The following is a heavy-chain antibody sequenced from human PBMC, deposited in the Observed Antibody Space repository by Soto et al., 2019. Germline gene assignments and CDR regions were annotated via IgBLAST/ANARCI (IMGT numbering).Heavy chain of an antibody. CDR3: ARADWQRRDWNDPFDY. CDR2: ITGRGNVI. Sequence: QGQLVESGGGLVKPGGSLRLSCEASGFTFSDYYMAWIRQAPGKGLEWVSYITGRGNVIYYADSVKGRCTISRDNARNTLFLHFRSLRAEDTAVYYCARADWQRRDWNDPFDYWGQGTLVTVSS. D-gene: IGHD1-1*01. J-gene: IGHJ4*02. V-gene: IGHV3-11*01. CDR1: GFTFSDYY.